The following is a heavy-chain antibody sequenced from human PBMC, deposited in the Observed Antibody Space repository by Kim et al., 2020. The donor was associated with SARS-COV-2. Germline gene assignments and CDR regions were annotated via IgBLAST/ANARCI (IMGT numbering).Heavy chain of an antibody. Sequence: GGSLRLSCAASGFTFSSYGMHWVRQAPGKGLEWVAVISYDGSNKYYADSVKGRFTISRDNSKNTLYLQMNSLRAEDTAVYYCAKADGYNFAYWGQGTLVTVSS. CDR3: AKADGYNFAY. V-gene: IGHV3-30*18. CDR1: GFTFSSYG. J-gene: IGHJ4*02. CDR2: ISYDGSNK. D-gene: IGHD5-12*01.